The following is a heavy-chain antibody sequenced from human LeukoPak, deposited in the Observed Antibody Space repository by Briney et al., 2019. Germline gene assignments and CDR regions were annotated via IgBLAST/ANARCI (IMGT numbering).Heavy chain of an antibody. V-gene: IGHV1-24*01. J-gene: IGHJ6*02. CDR3: ATLLVAGPPRRYYYYYGMDV. Sequence: ASVKVSCKVSGYTLTELSMHWVRQAPGKGLEWMGGFDPEDGETIYAQKFQGRVIMTEDTSTDTAYMELSSLRSEDTAVYYCATLLVAGPPRRYYYYYGMDVWGQGTTVTVSS. D-gene: IGHD6-19*01. CDR2: FDPEDGET. CDR1: GYTLTELS.